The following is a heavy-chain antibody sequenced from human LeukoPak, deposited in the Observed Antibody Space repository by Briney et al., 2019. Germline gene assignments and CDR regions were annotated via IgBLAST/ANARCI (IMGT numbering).Heavy chain of an antibody. CDR3: TMTRKMDY. D-gene: IGHD3-22*01. CDR2: ISYDGSNK. CDR1: GFTFSSYA. V-gene: IGHV3-30*04. J-gene: IGHJ4*02. Sequence: GRSLRLSCAASGFTFSSYAMHWVRQAPGKGLEWVAVISYDGSNKYCADSVKGRFTISRDNSKNTLYLQMNSLRAEDTAVYYCTMTRKMDYWGQGTLVTVSS.